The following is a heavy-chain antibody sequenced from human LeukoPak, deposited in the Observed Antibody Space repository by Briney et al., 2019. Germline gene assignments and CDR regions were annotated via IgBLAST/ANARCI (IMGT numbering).Heavy chain of an antibody. CDR2: ISSAGKT. J-gene: IGHJ5*02. CDR3: ARGHIAPQRQFIARRGLRTVSRFDP. D-gene: IGHD6-25*01. Sequence: HPSETLSLTCTVSSGSLSNYFWTWIRQSPGKGLEWIASISSAGKTNGNPSLQSRVTISLDTSSHQLSLKMTSVISADTAVYYCARGHIAPQRQFIARRGLRTVSRFDPWGQGTLVLVSA. CDR1: SGSLSNYF. V-gene: IGHV4-59*01.